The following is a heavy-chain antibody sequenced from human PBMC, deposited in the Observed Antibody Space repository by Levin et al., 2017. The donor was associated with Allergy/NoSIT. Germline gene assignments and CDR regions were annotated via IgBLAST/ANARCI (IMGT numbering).Heavy chain of an antibody. V-gene: IGHV1-46*01. J-gene: IGHJ5*02. D-gene: IGHD3-10*01. CDR2: INPSGGST. Sequence: ASVKVSCKASGYTFTSYYMHWVRQAPGQGLEWMGIINPSGGSTSYAQKFQGRVTMTRDTSTSTVYMELSSLRSEDTAVYYCARAPRSTIWFGEQHWFDPWGQGTLVTVSS. CDR1: GYTFTSYY. CDR3: ARAPRSTIWFGEQHWFDP.